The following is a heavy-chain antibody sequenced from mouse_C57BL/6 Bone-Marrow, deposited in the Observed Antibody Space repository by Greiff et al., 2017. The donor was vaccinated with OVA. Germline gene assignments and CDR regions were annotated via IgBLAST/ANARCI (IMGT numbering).Heavy chain of an antibody. CDR1: GYTFTSYW. Sequence: QVQLKQPGAELVKPGASVTLSCKASGYTFTSYWMHWVKQRPGQGLEWIGMIHPNSGSTNYNEKFKSKATLTVDKSSSTAYMQISSLTSEDSAVYDCARNVPSDWYFDVWGTGTTVTVSS. CDR2: IHPNSGST. D-gene: IGHD3-1*01. CDR3: ARNVPSDWYFDV. J-gene: IGHJ1*03. V-gene: IGHV1-64*01.